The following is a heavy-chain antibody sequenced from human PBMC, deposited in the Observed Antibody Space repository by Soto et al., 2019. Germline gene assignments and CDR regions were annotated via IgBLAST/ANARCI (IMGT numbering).Heavy chain of an antibody. V-gene: IGHV3-33*06. CDR3: AKEVWGLHTFGRPLDN. CDR1: GFNFSKFG. Sequence: GGSLRLSCAVSGFNFSKFGMYWVRQAPGKGLEWVAVIWYDGSQKYYTDSVQGRFTISRDNSNNTLYLQMNSLRAEDTAVYYCAKEVWGLHTFGRPLDNWGHGTLVTVSS. D-gene: IGHD1-26*01. J-gene: IGHJ4*01. CDR2: IWYDGSQK.